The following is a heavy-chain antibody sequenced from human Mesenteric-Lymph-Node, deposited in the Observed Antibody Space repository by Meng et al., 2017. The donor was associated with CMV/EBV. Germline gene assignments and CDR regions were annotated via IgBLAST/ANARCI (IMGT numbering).Heavy chain of an antibody. D-gene: IGHD3-3*01. V-gene: IGHV1-69*02. CDR2: IITVLNIP. Sequence: SVKVSCKASGGSFSTYTITWVRQAPGQGLEWMGRIITVLNIPNYAQKFQGRVTITADKSTSTAHVELSSLRSEDTAVYYCARGLGFLEWLLPYYYYYGMDVWGQGTTVTVSS. CDR1: GGSFSTYT. J-gene: IGHJ6*02. CDR3: ARGLGFLEWLLPYYYYYGMDV.